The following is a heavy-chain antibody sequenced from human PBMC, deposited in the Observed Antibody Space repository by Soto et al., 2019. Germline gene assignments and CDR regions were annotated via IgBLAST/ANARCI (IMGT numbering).Heavy chain of an antibody. Sequence: EVQLVESGGGLVRPGLSLRLSCAGSGFDFNTYTLNWVRQAPGKGLEWIASLAGPTTYIYYAGSVRGRFTISRDNAKNSISLQMNSLRADDTGVYYCATTPRRYDYDHSFDFWGQGTLVTVSS. CDR1: GFDFNTYT. CDR3: ATTPRRYDYDHSFDF. V-gene: IGHV3-21*02. D-gene: IGHD5-12*01. J-gene: IGHJ4*02. CDR2: LAGPTTYI.